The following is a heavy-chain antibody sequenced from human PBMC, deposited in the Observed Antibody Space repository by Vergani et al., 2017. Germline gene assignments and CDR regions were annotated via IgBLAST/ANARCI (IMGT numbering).Heavy chain of an antibody. Sequence: EVQLLESVGGLVQPGGSLRLSCAASGFTFSSYAMSWVRQAPGKGLEWVSAISGSGGSTYYADSVKGRFTISRDNSKNTLYLQMNSLRAEDTAVYYCAKGDGYYYDSSGDYMDVWGKGTTVTVSS. D-gene: IGHD3-22*01. CDR3: AKGDGYYYDSSGDYMDV. J-gene: IGHJ6*03. V-gene: IGHV3-23*01. CDR1: GFTFSSYA. CDR2: ISGSGGST.